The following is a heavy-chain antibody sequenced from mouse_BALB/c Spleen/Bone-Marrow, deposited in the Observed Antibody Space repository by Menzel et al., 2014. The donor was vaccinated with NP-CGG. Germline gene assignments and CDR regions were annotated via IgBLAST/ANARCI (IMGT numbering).Heavy chain of an antibody. J-gene: IGHJ2*01. Sequence: QVQLQQPGAELVMPGASVKMSCKASGYTFTDYWMHWVKQRPGQGLEWIGAIDTSDSYTSYNQKFKGKAILTVDESSSTAYMQLSSLTSEDSAVYYCAFYYGNYGDYWGQGTTLTVSS. D-gene: IGHD2-1*01. CDR1: GYTFTDYW. V-gene: IGHV1-69*01. CDR3: AFYYGNYGDY. CDR2: IDTSDSYT.